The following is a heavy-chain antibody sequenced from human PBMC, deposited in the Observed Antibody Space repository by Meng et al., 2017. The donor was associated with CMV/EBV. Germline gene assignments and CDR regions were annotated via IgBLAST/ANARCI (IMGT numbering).Heavy chain of an antibody. V-gene: IGHV4-4*07. CDR3: ARDLMNCSSTSCANWFDP. Sequence: QVQLQGSGPGLVKPPETLSLTCTVSGGSISSYYWSWIRQPAGKGLEWIGRIYTSGSTNYNPSLKSRVTMSVDTSKNQFSLKLSSVTAADTAVYYCARDLMNCSSTSCANWFDPWGQGTLVTVSS. CDR2: IYTSGST. D-gene: IGHD2-2*01. J-gene: IGHJ5*02. CDR1: GGSISSYY.